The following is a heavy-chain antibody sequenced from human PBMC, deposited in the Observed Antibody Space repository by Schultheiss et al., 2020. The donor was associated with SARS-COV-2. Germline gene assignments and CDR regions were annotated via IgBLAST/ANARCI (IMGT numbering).Heavy chain of an antibody. D-gene: IGHD3-22*01. CDR1: GGSFSGYY. Sequence: GGSLRLSCAVYGGSFSGYYWSWVRQAPGKGLEWVGFIRSKAYGGTTEYAASVKGRFTISRDDSKNTLYLQMNSLRAEDTAVYYCARPYDSSGYYYVVDAFDIWGQGTMVTVSS. CDR2: IRSKAYGGTT. CDR3: ARPYDSSGYYYVVDAFDI. V-gene: IGHV3-71*03. J-gene: IGHJ3*02.